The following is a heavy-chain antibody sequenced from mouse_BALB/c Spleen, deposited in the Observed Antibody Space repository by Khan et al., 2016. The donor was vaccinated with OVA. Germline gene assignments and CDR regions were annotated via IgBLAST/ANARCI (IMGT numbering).Heavy chain of an antibody. D-gene: IGHD1-2*01. CDR3: ARPGYGSFGY. CDR1: GYTFTDYN. Sequence: VQLQQSGPELVKPGASVKISCKASGYTFTDYNMDWVRQSLGESLEWIGYIFPNTGDTGYNQKFKTKATLTVDSSSSTAYMELRSLTSEDSAVYFCARPGYGSFGYWGQGTLVTVSA. J-gene: IGHJ3*01. V-gene: IGHV1S29*02. CDR2: IFPNTGDT.